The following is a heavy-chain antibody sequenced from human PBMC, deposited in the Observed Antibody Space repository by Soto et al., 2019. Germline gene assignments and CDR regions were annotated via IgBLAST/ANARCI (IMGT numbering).Heavy chain of an antibody. Sequence: SVXVSCKASGGTFSSYVISWVRQAPGQGLEWMGGIIPIFGTANYAQKFQGRVTITADESTSTAYMELSSLRSEDTAVYYCAREVRFLNEVVVWGQGTLVTISS. V-gene: IGHV1-69*13. J-gene: IGHJ4*02. D-gene: IGHD3-3*01. CDR1: GGTFSSYV. CDR3: AREVRFLNEVVV. CDR2: IIPIFGTA.